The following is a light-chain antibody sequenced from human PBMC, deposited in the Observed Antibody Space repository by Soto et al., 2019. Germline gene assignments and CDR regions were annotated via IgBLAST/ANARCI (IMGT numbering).Light chain of an antibody. J-gene: IGKJ1*01. V-gene: IGKV3-20*01. CDR1: QSVSSSY. Sequence: EIVLTQSPGTLSLSPGERATLSCRASQSVSSSYLAWYQQKPGQAPRLLIYGASSRATGIPDRFSGSGSGTDFTLTISRLEPEDLAVYYGQQYGSSPPGTFGQGPKVEIK. CDR2: GAS. CDR3: QQYGSSPPGT.